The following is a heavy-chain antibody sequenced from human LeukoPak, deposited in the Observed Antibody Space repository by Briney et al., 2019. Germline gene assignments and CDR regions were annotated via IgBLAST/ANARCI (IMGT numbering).Heavy chain of an antibody. V-gene: IGHV3-21*01. CDR3: AREPYCGGDCYSPINFDY. CDR2: ISSSSSYI. Sequence: GGSLRLSCAASGFTFSSYSMNWVRQAPGKGLEWVSSISSSSSYIYYADSVKGRFTISRDNAKNSLYLQMNSLRAEDTAVYYCAREPYCGGDCYSPINFDYWGQGTLVTVSS. J-gene: IGHJ4*02. D-gene: IGHD2-21*02. CDR1: GFTFSSYS.